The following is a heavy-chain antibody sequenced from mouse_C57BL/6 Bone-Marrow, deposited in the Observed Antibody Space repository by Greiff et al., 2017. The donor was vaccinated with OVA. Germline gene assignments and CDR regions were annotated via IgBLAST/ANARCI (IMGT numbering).Heavy chain of an antibody. V-gene: IGHV14-4*01. CDR1: GFNIKDDY. Sequence: VHVKQSGAELVRPGASVKLSCTASGFNIKDDYMHWVKQRPEQGLEWIGWIDPENGDTEYASKFEGKATITSDTSSNTAYLQLSSLTSEDTAVYYCTRIYYWGQGTTLTVSS. CDR3: TRIYY. J-gene: IGHJ2*01. CDR2: IDPENGDT.